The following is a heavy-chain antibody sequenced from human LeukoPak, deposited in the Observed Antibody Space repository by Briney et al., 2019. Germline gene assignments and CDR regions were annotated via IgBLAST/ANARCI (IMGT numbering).Heavy chain of an antibody. V-gene: IGHV3-23*01. D-gene: IGHD3-10*01. CDR2: ISGSGGST. CDR1: GFTFSSYA. Sequence: GGSQRLSCAASGFTFSSYAMSWVRQAPGKGLEWVSAISGSGGSTYYADSVKGRFTISRDNPKNTLYLQMNSLRAEDTAVYSCAKHPGARVYYYMDVWGKGTTVTVSS. CDR3: AKHPGARVYYYMDV. J-gene: IGHJ6*03.